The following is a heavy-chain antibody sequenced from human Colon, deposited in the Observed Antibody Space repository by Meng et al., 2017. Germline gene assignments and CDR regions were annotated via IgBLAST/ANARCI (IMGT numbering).Heavy chain of an antibody. CDR2: ISYDGSNK. D-gene: IGHD2-21*02. CDR3: ARVYCGGDCYSPWGWYFDL. J-gene: IGHJ2*01. CDR1: GFTFSSYA. Sequence: GESLKISCAASGFTFSSYAMHWVRQAPGKGLEWVAVISYDGSNKYYADSVKGRFTISRDNSKNTLYLQMNSLRAEDTAVYYCARVYCGGDCYSPWGWYFDLWGRGTLVTVSS. V-gene: IGHV3-30*04.